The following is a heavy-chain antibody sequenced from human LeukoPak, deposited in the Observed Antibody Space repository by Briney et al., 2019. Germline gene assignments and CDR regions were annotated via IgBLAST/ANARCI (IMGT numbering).Heavy chain of an antibody. J-gene: IGHJ4*02. CDR3: ARIDWYTSRWYWNY. V-gene: IGHV3-7*05. Sequence: GGPLRLSCAASGFTFSSYWMSWVRQAPGKGLEWVANIKQDGSEKYYVDSVKGRFTISRDNDKNSLYLQMNSLRAEDTAVYYCARIDWYTSRWYWNYWGQGTLVTVSS. CDR2: IKQDGSEK. CDR1: GFTFSSYW. D-gene: IGHD6-13*01.